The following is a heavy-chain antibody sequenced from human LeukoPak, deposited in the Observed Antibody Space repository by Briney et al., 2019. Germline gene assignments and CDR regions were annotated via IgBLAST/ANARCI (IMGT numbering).Heavy chain of an antibody. CDR3: ARNRAAAGSGYYYYMDV. CDR1: GFTFSSYA. CDR2: ISYDGSNK. V-gene: IGHV3-30*04. D-gene: IGHD1-14*01. J-gene: IGHJ6*03. Sequence: GGSLRLSCAASGFTFSSYAMHWVRQAPGKGLEWVAVISYDGSNKYYADSVKGRFTISRDNSKNTLYLQMNSLRAEDTAVYYCARNRAAAGSGYYYYMDVWGKGTTVTVSS.